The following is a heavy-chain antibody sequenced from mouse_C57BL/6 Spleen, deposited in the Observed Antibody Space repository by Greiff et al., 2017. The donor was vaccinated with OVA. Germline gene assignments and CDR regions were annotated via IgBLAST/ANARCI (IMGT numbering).Heavy chain of an antibody. J-gene: IGHJ3*01. CDR1: GYTFTSYW. CDR2: IDPSDSDT. Sequence: QVQLQQPGAELVRPGSSVKLSCKASGYTFTSYWMHWVKQRPIQGLEWIGNIDPSDSDTHYNQKFKDKATLTVDKSSSTAYMQLSSLTSEDSAVYYCARGSFFAYWGQGTLVTVSA. V-gene: IGHV1-52*01. CDR3: ARGSFFAY.